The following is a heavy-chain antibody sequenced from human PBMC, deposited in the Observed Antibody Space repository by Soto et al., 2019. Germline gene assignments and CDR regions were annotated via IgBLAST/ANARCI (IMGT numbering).Heavy chain of an antibody. D-gene: IGHD6-19*01. V-gene: IGHV1-24*01. CDR1: GYTLTELS. Sequence: ASVKVSCKVSGYTLTELSMHWVRQAPGKGLEWMGGFDPEDGETIYAQKFQGRVTMTEDTSTDTAYMELSSLRSEDTAVYYCAKDGGIAVAGTVGDYYYYYYMDVWGKGTTVTVSS. CDR3: AKDGGIAVAGTVGDYYYYYYMDV. CDR2: FDPEDGET. J-gene: IGHJ6*03.